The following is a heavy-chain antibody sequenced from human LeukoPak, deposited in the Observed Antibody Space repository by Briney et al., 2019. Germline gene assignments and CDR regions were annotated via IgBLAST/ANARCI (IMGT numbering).Heavy chain of an antibody. J-gene: IGHJ4*02. Sequence: SETLFLTCTVSGGSISSSSYYWGWIRQPPGKGLEWIGSMYYTGSTYYNPSLKSRVTISVDTSKNQFSLKLSSVTAADTAVYYCARQARIYKEWERLRCGPVDYWGRGTLVTVSS. V-gene: IGHV4-39*01. CDR3: ARQARIYKEWERLRCGPVDY. D-gene: IGHD1-26*01. CDR1: GGSISSSSYY. CDR2: MYYTGST.